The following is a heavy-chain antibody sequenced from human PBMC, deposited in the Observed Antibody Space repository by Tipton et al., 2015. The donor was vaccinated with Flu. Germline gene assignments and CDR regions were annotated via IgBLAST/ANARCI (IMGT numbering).Heavy chain of an antibody. Sequence: TLSLTCTVSGASINSGAYYWNWIRQPAGKGLEWIGRFHISGNTDYNPPPGRRATISADTSSSQLSLTLTPVTVADTAVHYATRAPPSSGYYPWGQGTLVTVSS. D-gene: IGHD3-22*01. J-gene: IGHJ5*02. CDR3: TRAPPSSGYYP. CDR2: FHISGNT. V-gene: IGHV4-61*02. CDR1: GASINSGAYY.